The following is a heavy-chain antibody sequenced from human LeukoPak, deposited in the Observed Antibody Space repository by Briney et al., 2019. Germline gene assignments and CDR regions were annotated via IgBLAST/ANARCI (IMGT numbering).Heavy chain of an antibody. CDR1: GGSISSDSHY. CDR2: IFYTGTT. J-gene: IGHJ4*02. CDR3: AREEVVAATPSPSYDY. V-gene: IGHV4-39*07. Sequence: SETLSLTCSVSGGSISSDSHYWGWIRQPPGKGLEWIAHIFYTGTTDYNTSLKSRVTISIDTSKNQFSLKLSSVTAADTAVYYCAREEVVAATPSPSYDYWGQGTLVTVSS. D-gene: IGHD2-15*01.